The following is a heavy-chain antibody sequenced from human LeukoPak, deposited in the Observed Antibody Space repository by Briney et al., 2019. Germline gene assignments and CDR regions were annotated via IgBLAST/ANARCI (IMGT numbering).Heavy chain of an antibody. Sequence: GGSLRLSCAASGLMFSTSGMHWVRQAPGKGLEWVAFIQYDGSEIYYADSLKGRFTVSRDNSKNTLYLQMNSLRAEDTAVYYCARGLGYCSGGSCYVSWFDPWGQGTLVTVSS. CDR3: ARGLGYCSGGSCYVSWFDP. CDR2: IQYDGSEI. D-gene: IGHD2-15*01. J-gene: IGHJ5*02. V-gene: IGHV3-30*02. CDR1: GLMFSTSG.